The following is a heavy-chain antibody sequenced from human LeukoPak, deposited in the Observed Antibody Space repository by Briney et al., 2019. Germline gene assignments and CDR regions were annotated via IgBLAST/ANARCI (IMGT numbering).Heavy chain of an antibody. V-gene: IGHV4-28*01. J-gene: IGHJ3*02. CDR3: ARTQGDAFDI. CDR2: IYYSGST. CDR1: GYSISSSNW. Sequence: SETLSLTCAVSGYSISSSNWWGWVRQPPGKGLEWIGYIYYSGSTYYNPSLKSRVTMSVDTSKNQFSLKLSSVTAVDTAVYYCARTQGDAFDIWGQGTMVTVSS.